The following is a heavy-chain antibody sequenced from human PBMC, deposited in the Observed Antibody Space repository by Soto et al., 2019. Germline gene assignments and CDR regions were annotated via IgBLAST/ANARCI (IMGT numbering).Heavy chain of an antibody. CDR2: INHSGST. CDR3: AKVDGNISERGYYFDS. D-gene: IGHD5-12*01. V-gene: IGHV4-34*01. CDR1: GGSFSGYY. J-gene: IGHJ4*02. Sequence: PSETLSLTCAVYGGSFSGYYWSWIRQPPGKGLEWIGEINHSGSTNYNPSLKSRVTISMDTSKNQFSLNLDSVTAADTAVYHCAKVDGNISERGYYFDSWGQGTVVTVSS.